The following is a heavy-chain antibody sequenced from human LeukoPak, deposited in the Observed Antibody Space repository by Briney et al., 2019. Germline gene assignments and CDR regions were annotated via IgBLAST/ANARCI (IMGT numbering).Heavy chain of an antibody. Sequence: PSETLSLTCTVSGGSISSGSYYWSWIRQPAGKGLEWIGRIYTSGSTNYNPSLKSRVTISVDTSKNQFSLKLSSVTAADTAVYYCARAPREAAAGLKAFDIWGQGTMVTVSS. CDR3: ARAPREAAAGLKAFDI. CDR2: IYTSGST. D-gene: IGHD6-13*01. V-gene: IGHV4-61*02. J-gene: IGHJ3*02. CDR1: GGSISSGSYY.